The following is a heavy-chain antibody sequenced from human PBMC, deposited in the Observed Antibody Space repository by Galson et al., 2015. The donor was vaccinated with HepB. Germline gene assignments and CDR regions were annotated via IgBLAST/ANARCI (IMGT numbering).Heavy chain of an antibody. J-gene: IGHJ4*02. V-gene: IGHV1-2*02. CDR1: GYTLTELS. CDR3: SRGFDY. Sequence: SVKVSCKASGYTLTELSMHWVRQAPGQGPEWMGWINPTDGGTSYSRTFQGRVTMTRDTSITTAYMELKRVTSDDTAMFFCSRGFDYWGQGTRVTVSS. CDR2: INPTDGGT.